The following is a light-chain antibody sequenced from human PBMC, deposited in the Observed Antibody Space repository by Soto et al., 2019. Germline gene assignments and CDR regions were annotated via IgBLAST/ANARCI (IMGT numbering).Light chain of an antibody. J-gene: IGKJ4*01. Sequence: DIQMTQSPSSLSASVGDRVTITCQASQDISNYLNWYQQKPGKAPKLLIYDASNLETGVPSRFSGSGSWTDFTFTISSLQPEDIATYYCQQYEDAPLTFGGGTK. CDR3: QQYEDAPLT. V-gene: IGKV1-33*01. CDR2: DAS. CDR1: QDISNY.